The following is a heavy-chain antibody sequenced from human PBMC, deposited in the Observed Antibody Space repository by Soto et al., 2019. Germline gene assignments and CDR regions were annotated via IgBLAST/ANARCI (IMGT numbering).Heavy chain of an antibody. CDR2: ISGSGDST. V-gene: IGHV3-23*01. D-gene: IGHD2-2*01. Sequence: GGSLRLSCAASGFTFSTYVLNWVRQAPGKGLEWVSAISGSGDSTYYADSAKGRFTISRDNSKNTLYLQMNSLRAEDTAIYYCAKGRVIPTADFDYWGQGTQVTVSS. J-gene: IGHJ4*02. CDR3: AKGRVIPTADFDY. CDR1: GFTFSTYV.